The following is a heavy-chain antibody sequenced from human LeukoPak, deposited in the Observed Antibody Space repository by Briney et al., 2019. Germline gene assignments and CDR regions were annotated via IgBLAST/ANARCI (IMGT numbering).Heavy chain of an antibody. CDR1: GFTFSSYW. Sequence: GGSLRLSCAASGFTFSSYWMNWARQAPGKGLEWVASINHNGNVNYYVDSVKGLFTISRDNAKNSLYLQMSNLRAEDTAVYFCARGGGLDVWGQGATVTVSS. D-gene: IGHD3-16*01. CDR2: INHNGNVN. CDR3: ARGGGLDV. V-gene: IGHV3-7*03. J-gene: IGHJ6*02.